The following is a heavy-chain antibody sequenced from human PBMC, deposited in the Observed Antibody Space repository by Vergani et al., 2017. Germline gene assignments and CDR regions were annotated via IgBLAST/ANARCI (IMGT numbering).Heavy chain of an antibody. D-gene: IGHD5-24*01. J-gene: IGHJ4*02. CDR1: GGSISSSSYY. Sequence: QLQLQESCPGLVKPSETLSLTCTVSGGSISSSSYYWGWIRQPPGKGLEWIGTIYYSGSTYYNPSLKSRVTISVDTSKNQFSLKLSSVTAADTALYYCASERRDGYNPFDTWGQGTLVTVSS. V-gene: IGHV4-39*02. CDR2: IYYSGST. CDR3: ASERRDGYNPFDT.